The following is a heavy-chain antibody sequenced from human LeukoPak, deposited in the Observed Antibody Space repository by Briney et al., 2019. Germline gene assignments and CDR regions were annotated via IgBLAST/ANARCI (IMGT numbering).Heavy chain of an antibody. J-gene: IGHJ3*02. CDR1: GFTFSSYS. CDR3: AKCEGTYYYDSSGLIGGGDAFDI. V-gene: IGHV3-30*18. CDR2: ISYDGSNK. D-gene: IGHD3-22*01. Sequence: GSLRLSCAASGFTFSSYSMHWVRQAPGKGLEWVAVISYDGSNKYYADSVKGRFTISRDNSKNTLYLQMNSLRAEDTAVYYCAKCEGTYYYDSSGLIGGGDAFDIWGQGTMVTVSS.